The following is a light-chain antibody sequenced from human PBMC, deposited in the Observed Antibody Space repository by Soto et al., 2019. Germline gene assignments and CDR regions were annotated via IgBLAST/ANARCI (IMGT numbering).Light chain of an antibody. Sequence: QSVLTQPASVSGSPGQSITLSCTGTSGDIGGYNYVSWYQHHPNKAPKLVISEVSHRPSGISNRFSGSKSGTTASLTISGLQPEDEADYYCSSYTSSSTLYVFGTGTKVTVL. CDR1: SGDIGGYNY. CDR2: EVS. V-gene: IGLV2-14*01. J-gene: IGLJ1*01. CDR3: SSYTSSSTLYV.